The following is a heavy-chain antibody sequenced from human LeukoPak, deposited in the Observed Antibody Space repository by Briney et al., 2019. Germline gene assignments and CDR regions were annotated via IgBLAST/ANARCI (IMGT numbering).Heavy chain of an antibody. CDR2: INPSGGST. V-gene: IGHV1-46*01. CDR3: ARGSPNYDSSGYYLGDIDY. J-gene: IGHJ4*02. CDR1: GYTFTSYY. Sequence: ASVKVSCKASGYTFTSYYMHWVRQAPGQGLEWMGIINPSGGSTSYAQKFQGRVTMTRDMSTSTVYMELSSLRSEDTAVYYCARGSPNYDSSGYYLGDIDYWGQGTLVTVSS. D-gene: IGHD3-22*01.